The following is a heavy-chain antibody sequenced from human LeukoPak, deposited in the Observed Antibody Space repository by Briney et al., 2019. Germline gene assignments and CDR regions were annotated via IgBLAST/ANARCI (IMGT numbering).Heavy chain of an antibody. Sequence: SETLSLTCTVSGDSISSYYWSWIRQPPGKGLEWIGYIYYSGSTNYNPSLKSRVTISVDTSKNQFSLKLSSVTAADTAVYYCARDYCSGGSCYSAAFDIWGQGTMVTVSS. CDR1: GDSISSYY. D-gene: IGHD2-15*01. CDR3: ARDYCSGGSCYSAAFDI. J-gene: IGHJ3*02. CDR2: IYYSGST. V-gene: IGHV4-59*01.